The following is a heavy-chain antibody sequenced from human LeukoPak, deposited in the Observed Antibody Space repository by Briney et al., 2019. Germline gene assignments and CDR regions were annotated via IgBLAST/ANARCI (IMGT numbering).Heavy chain of an antibody. V-gene: IGHV3-23*01. Sequence: GGSLRLSCAASGFTFSGYAMSWVRQAPGKGLEWVSAISGSGGSTYYADSVKGRFTISRDNSKNALYLQMNSLRAEDTAVYYCAKGARFIVVVPADYWGQGTLVTVSS. CDR3: AKGARFIVVVPADY. D-gene: IGHD2-2*01. CDR1: GFTFSGYA. CDR2: ISGSGGST. J-gene: IGHJ4*02.